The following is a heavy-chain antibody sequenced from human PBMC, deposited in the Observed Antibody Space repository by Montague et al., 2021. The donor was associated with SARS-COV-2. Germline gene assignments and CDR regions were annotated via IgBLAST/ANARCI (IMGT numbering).Heavy chain of an antibody. CDR3: ARHLAVGTSGFDI. J-gene: IGHJ3*02. CDR2: INHSGTA. Sequence: SETLSLTCAVYGGSFSVYYWSWLRQSPRSGLEWIAEINHSGTANYNPTLKSRVSISVDPYRNQCSLKLTSVTAADAALYYCARHLAVGTSGFDIWGQGTMVTVSS. CDR1: GGSFSVYY. D-gene: IGHD6-19*01. V-gene: IGHV4-34*01.